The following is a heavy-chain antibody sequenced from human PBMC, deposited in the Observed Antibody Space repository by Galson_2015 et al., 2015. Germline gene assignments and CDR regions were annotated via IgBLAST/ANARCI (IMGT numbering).Heavy chain of an antibody. CDR2: ISGSGGST. CDR1: GFTFSSYA. D-gene: IGHD1-26*01. J-gene: IGHJ4*02. Sequence: SLRLSCAASGFTFSSYAMSWVRQAPGKGLEWVSAISGSGGSTYYADSVKGRFAISRDNSKNTLYLQMNSLRAEDTAVYYCAKDKAIVGATSRELFDYWGQGTLVTVSS. CDR3: AKDKAIVGATSRELFDY. V-gene: IGHV3-23*01.